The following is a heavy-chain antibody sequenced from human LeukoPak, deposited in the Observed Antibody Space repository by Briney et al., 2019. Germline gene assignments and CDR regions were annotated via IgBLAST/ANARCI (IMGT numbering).Heavy chain of an antibody. CDR2: IYYTGTT. CDR1: GGSISSSSYY. Sequence: SETLSLTCTVSGGSISSSSYYWGWIRQPPGKGLEWIGSIYYTGTTYYNPSLNYRVTISVDTSKNQFSLRLTSVTAADTAVYYCARDSIRVQTGTTPWGRGTLVTVSS. D-gene: IGHD1-1*01. V-gene: IGHV4-39*07. CDR3: ARDSIRVQTGTTP. J-gene: IGHJ5*02.